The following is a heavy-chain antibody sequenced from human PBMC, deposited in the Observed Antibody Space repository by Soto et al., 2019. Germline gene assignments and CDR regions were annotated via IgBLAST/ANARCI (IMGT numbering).Heavy chain of an antibody. CDR1: GGSISSGGYF. Sequence: PSETLSLTCTVSGGSISSGGYFWNWFRQHPGKGLEWIGYIYYSGGTYYNPSPKSRVTISVDTSKNQFSLKLSSVTAADTAVYYCAREPSIWGQGTLVTVSS. V-gene: IGHV4-31*03. J-gene: IGHJ4*02. CDR3: AREPSI. CDR2: IYYSGGT.